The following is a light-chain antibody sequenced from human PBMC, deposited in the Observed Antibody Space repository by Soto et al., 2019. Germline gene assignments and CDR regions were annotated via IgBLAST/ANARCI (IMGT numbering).Light chain of an antibody. CDR3: LQDYSYLT. CDR1: QGIRSD. J-gene: IGKJ4*01. CDR2: AVS. V-gene: IGKV1-6*01. Sequence: AIEMTQSPSSLSASVGDRVTITCRASQGIRSDLAWYQQRPGKAPKLLIYAVSSLQNGVPSRFSGSGSGTDFTLTISSLQPEDFATYYCLQDYSYLTFGGGTKVETK.